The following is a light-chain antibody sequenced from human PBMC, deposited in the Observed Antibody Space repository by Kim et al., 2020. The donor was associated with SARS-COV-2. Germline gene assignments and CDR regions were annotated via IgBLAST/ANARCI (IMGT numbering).Light chain of an antibody. CDR3: QVWDSSSDHRVV. V-gene: IGLV3-21*04. Sequence: PRKTAMIACGGNSIGSKSVHWYQQEPGQAPVLVISYDSDRPSGIPERFSGSNSGNTATLTISRVEAEDEADYYCQVWDSSSDHRVVFGGGTQLTVL. CDR1: SIGSKS. CDR2: YDS. J-gene: IGLJ2*01.